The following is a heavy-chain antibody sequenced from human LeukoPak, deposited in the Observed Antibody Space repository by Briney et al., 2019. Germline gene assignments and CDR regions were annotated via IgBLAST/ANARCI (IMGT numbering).Heavy chain of an antibody. D-gene: IGHD3-22*01. CDR3: ASPGRGYYYDSSGYYYDAFDI. J-gene: IGHJ3*02. Sequence: SVKVSCKASGSTFTSSAVQWVRQARGQRLEWIGWIVVGSGNTNYAQKFQERVTITRDMSTSTAYMELSSLRSEDTAVYYCASPGRGYYYDSSGYYYDAFDIWGQGTMVTVSS. V-gene: IGHV1-58*01. CDR1: GSTFTSSA. CDR2: IVVGSGNT.